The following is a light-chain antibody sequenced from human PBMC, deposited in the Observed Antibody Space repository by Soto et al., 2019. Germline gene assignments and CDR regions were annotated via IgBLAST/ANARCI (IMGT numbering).Light chain of an antibody. V-gene: IGKV3-15*01. CDR2: GAS. CDR3: QQYIRWPLT. CDR1: QDVSSN. Sequence: EMVVTQSPATLSVSPGARATLSYRARQDVSSNLAWYQQKPGQAPRLLIYGASTRATGTPARFSGSGSGTEFTLTISSLQSEDYAVYFCQQYIRWPLTFGGGTKVEIK. J-gene: IGKJ4*01.